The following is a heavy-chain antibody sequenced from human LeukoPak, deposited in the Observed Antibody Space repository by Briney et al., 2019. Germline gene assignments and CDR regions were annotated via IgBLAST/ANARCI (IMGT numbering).Heavy chain of an antibody. CDR3: ASRSIAAAGTPYFQH. CDR2: IYSGGST. V-gene: IGHV3-53*01. D-gene: IGHD6-13*01. J-gene: IGHJ1*01. Sequence: PGGSLRLSCAASGFTVSSNYMSWVRQAPGKGLEWVSVIYSGGSTYYADSVKGRFTISRDNAKNSLYLQMNSLRAEDTAVYYCASRSIAAAGTPYFQHWGQGTLVTVSS. CDR1: GFTVSSNY.